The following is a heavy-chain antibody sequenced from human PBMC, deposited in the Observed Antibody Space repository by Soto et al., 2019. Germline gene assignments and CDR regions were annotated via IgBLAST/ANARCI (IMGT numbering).Heavy chain of an antibody. Sequence: QVQLQESGPGLVKPSETLSLTCTVSGASISSSYWRWIRRPPGKRLEWIGYIYHTGSTLYNPSLKGRVTMSVDTSKNQVSLELRSLTAADTAVYYCARDAPGSSYFDYWGQGTLVTVSS. V-gene: IGHV4-59*01. J-gene: IGHJ4*02. CDR2: IYHTGST. CDR3: ARDAPGSSYFDY. CDR1: GASISSSY. D-gene: IGHD7-27*01.